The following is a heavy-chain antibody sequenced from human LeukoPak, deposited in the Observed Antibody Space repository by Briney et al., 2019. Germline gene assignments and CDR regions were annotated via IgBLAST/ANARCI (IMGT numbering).Heavy chain of an antibody. Sequence: ASVKVSCKASGYTFTSYYIHWVRQAPGQGLEWMGIINPSAGSTTFAQDFQGRVTMTRDMSTSTVYMELSSLRSEDTAIYYCAGRVTANSVFDYWGQGTLVTVSS. J-gene: IGHJ4*02. CDR1: GYTFTSYY. V-gene: IGHV1-46*01. D-gene: IGHD2-21*02. CDR2: INPSAGST. CDR3: AGRVTANSVFDY.